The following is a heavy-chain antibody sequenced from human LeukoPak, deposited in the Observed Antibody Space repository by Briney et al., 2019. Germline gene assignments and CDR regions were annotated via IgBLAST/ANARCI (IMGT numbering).Heavy chain of an antibody. D-gene: IGHD2-15*01. V-gene: IGHV3-30*18. J-gene: IGHJ3*02. CDR2: ISYDGSNK. CDR3: AKGLLLRGGPDAFDI. Sequence: GGSLRLSCAASGFTFSSYGMHWVRQAPGKGLEWVAVISYDGSNKYYADSVKGRFTISRDNSKNTLYLQMNSLRAEDTAVYYCAKGLLLRGGPDAFDIWGQGTMVTVSS. CDR1: GFTFSSYG.